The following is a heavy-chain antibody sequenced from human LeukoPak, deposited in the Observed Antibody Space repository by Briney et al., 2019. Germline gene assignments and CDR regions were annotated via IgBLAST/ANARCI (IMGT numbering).Heavy chain of an antibody. CDR2: ISSSSSYI. CDR1: GFTFSSYS. CDR3: ARSPSSGYYYWFDP. Sequence: PGGSLRLSCAASGFTFSSYSMNWVSQAPGKGLEWVSSISSSSSYIYYADSVKGRFTISRDNAKNSLYLQMNSLRAEDTAVYYCARSPSSGYYYWFDPWGQGTLVTVSS. V-gene: IGHV3-21*01. D-gene: IGHD3-22*01. J-gene: IGHJ5*02.